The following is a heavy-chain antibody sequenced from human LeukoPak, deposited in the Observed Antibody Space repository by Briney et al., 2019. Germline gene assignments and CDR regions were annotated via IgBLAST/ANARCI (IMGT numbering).Heavy chain of an antibody. Sequence: ASVNASCKASGYTFTGYLMHWVRQAPGQGLEWMGWFNPNSGGTNYVQKFQGRVTMTRDTSISTAYMEVSRLRSDDTAVYYCARGSTAADNGFDIWGQGTMVTVSS. V-gene: IGHV1-2*02. CDR2: FNPNSGGT. CDR1: GYTFTGYL. J-gene: IGHJ3*02. D-gene: IGHD6-25*01. CDR3: ARGSTAADNGFDI.